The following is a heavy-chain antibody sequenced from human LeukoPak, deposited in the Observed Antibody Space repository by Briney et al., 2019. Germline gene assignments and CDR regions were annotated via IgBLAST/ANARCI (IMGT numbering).Heavy chain of an antibody. V-gene: IGHV3-30-3*01. CDR1: GFTFSNFA. Sequence: PGGSLRLSCAASGFTFSNFAMHWVRQAPGKGLEWVAFISYDGNNKYYADSVKGRFTISRDSSKNTLYLQVNSLRAEDTTVYYCAREEPGIAAAGMDHWGQGTLVTVSS. D-gene: IGHD6-13*01. CDR2: ISYDGNNK. CDR3: AREEPGIAAAGMDH. J-gene: IGHJ4*02.